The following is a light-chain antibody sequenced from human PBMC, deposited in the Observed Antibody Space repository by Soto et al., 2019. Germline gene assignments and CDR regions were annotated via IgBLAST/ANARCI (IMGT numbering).Light chain of an antibody. J-gene: IGKJ1*01. V-gene: IGKV3-20*01. CDR3: QQCGSSPWT. CDR1: QSVSSYY. CDR2: AAS. Sequence: EDVFTQSTGTLSLSSGESAPLSCRASQSVSSYYLAWYQQKPGQAPRLLIYAASSRATGIPDRFSGGGSGTDFTLTISRLEPEDFAVYYCQQCGSSPWTFGQETKVDIK.